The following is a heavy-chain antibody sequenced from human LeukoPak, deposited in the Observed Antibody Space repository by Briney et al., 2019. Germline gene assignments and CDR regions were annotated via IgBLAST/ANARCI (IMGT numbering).Heavy chain of an antibody. CDR2: INPSGGST. CDR1: GYTFTSYY. CDR3: ARDPAPTIGVGYFDF. Sequence: ASVKVSCKASGYTFTSYYMHWVRQAPGQGLEWMGIINPSGGSTSYAQKFQGRVTMTRDTSTSTVYMELSSLRSEDTAVYYCARDPAPTIGVGYFDFWGQGTLITVSS. J-gene: IGHJ4*02. V-gene: IGHV1-46*01. D-gene: IGHD3-16*01.